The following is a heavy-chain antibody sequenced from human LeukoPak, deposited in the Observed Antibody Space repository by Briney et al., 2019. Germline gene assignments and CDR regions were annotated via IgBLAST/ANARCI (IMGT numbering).Heavy chain of an antibody. CDR1: GGSICSYY. J-gene: IGHJ6*04. V-gene: IGHV4-59*01. CDR3: ARNVAAAGGGARSMDV. Sequence: PWETLSLTCTVSGGSICSYYWSWIRQSPGKGLEWIGHIYSSGSTNYNPSPKRRVTISVATSKNQYSLKLSSVTTAETAVYYCARNVAAAGGGARSMDVWGKGTTVTVSS. CDR2: IYSSGST. D-gene: IGHD6-13*01.